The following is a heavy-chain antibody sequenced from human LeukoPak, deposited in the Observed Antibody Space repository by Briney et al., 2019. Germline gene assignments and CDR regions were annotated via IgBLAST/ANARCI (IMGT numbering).Heavy chain of an antibody. Sequence: ASVKVSCKASGYAFVGYYIHWVRQAPGQGLEWMVWMNPNSGGTHSAQKYQGRLTMTRDRSINTAYMELISLRSDDTAVYFCARFGEMATTYLDYWGQGTLVTVSS. CDR3: ARFGEMATTYLDY. V-gene: IGHV1-2*02. CDR1: GYAFVGYY. D-gene: IGHD5-24*01. J-gene: IGHJ4*02. CDR2: MNPNSGGT.